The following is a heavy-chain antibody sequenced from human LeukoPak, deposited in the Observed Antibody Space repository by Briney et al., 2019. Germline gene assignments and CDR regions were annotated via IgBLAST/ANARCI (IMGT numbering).Heavy chain of an antibody. Sequence: GGSLRLSCAASGFTFSSYGMHWVRQAPGKGLEWVAVISYDGTNKYYADSVKGRFTISRDNSKNTLYLQMNSLRAEDTAVYYCAKDRGYNSGRGPIDYWGQGTLVSVSS. D-gene: IGHD6-19*01. J-gene: IGHJ4*02. CDR1: GFTFSSYG. V-gene: IGHV3-30*18. CDR2: ISYDGTNK. CDR3: AKDRGYNSGRGPIDY.